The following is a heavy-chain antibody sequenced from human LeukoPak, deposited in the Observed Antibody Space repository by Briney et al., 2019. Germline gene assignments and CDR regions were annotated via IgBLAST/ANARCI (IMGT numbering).Heavy chain of an antibody. CDR3: AGDEGLDIVVVPAARSGAFDI. J-gene: IGHJ3*02. V-gene: IGHV3-21*01. CDR1: GFTFSSYS. CDR2: ISSSSSYI. D-gene: IGHD2-2*03. Sequence: GGSLRLSCAASGFTFSSYSMNWVRQAPGKGLEWVSSISSSSSYIYYADSVKGRFTISRDNAKNSLYLQMNSLRAEDTAVYYCAGDEGLDIVVVPAARSGAFDIWGQGTMVTVSS.